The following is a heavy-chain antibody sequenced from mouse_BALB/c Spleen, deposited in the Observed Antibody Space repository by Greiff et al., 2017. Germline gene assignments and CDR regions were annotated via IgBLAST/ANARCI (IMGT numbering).Heavy chain of an antibody. D-gene: IGHD1-1*01. CDR2: ISTYYGDA. Sequence: VQLQQSGAELVRPGVSVKISCKGSGYTFTDYAMHWVKQSHAKSLEWIGVISTYYGDASYNQKFKGKATMTVDKSSSTAYMELARLTSEDSAIYYCAREFITTEGGYFDYWGQGTTLTVSS. CDR1: GYTFTDYA. CDR3: AREFITTEGGYFDY. V-gene: IGHV1S137*01. J-gene: IGHJ2*01.